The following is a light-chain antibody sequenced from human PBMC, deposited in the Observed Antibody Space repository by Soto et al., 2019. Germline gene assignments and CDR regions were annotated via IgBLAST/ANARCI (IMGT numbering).Light chain of an antibody. V-gene: IGKV3-11*01. Sequence: EIVLTQSPATLSLSPGERATLSCRASQSVSSYLAGDQQKPCQAPRLLFYDSSHRATGIPDRFSGSGSGTDFTITITSLEAADFVVYYVRQRSNWTRDTFGQGTKLEIK. CDR1: QSVSSY. CDR2: DSS. J-gene: IGKJ2*01. CDR3: RQRSNWTRDT.